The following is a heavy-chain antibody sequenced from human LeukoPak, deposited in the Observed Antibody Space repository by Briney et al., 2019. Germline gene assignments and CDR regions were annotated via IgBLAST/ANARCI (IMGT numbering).Heavy chain of an antibody. D-gene: IGHD3-10*01. V-gene: IGHV4-34*01. CDR2: INHSGST. CDR1: GGSFSGYY. CDR3: ARGRNYGLDTRTYHYYHGMDV. Sequence: PSETLSLTCAVYGGSFSGYYWSWIRQPPGKGLEWIGEINHSGSTNYNPSLKSRVTISVDTSKNQFSLKLSSVTAADTAVYYCARGRNYGLDTRTYHYYHGMDVWGQGTTVTVSS. J-gene: IGHJ6*02.